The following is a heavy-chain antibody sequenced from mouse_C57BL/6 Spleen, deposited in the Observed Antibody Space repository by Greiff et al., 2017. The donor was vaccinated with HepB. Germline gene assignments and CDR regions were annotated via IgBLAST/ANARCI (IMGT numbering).Heavy chain of an antibody. CDR3: TRLTPYYYGSSYWYFDV. CDR1: GYTFTDYE. J-gene: IGHJ1*03. D-gene: IGHD1-1*01. CDR2: IDPETGGT. Sequence: LVESGAELVRPGASVTLSCKASGYTFTDYEMHWVKQTPVHGLEWIGAIDPETGGTAYNQKFKGKAILTADKSSSTAYMELRSLTSEDSAVYYCTRLTPYYYGSSYWYFDVWGTGTTVTVSS. V-gene: IGHV1-15*01.